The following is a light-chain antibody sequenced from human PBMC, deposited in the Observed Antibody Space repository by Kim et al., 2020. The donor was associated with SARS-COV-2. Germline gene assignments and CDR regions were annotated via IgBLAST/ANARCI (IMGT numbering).Light chain of an antibody. CDR2: GAS. Sequence: DFQMTQSPSSLSASVGDRVTITCRASQGFDNYLAWYQQRPGKVPKFLIYGASTLQSGVPSRFSGSGSGTYFTLTISSLQPEDVGTYYCQKFNSAPLTFGGGTKVDIK. J-gene: IGKJ4*01. CDR3: QKFNSAPLT. CDR1: QGFDNY. V-gene: IGKV1-27*01.